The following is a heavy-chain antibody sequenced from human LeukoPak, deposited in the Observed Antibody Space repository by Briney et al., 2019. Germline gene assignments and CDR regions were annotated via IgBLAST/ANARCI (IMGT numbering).Heavy chain of an antibody. CDR1: GGSTSSYY. J-gene: IGHJ4*02. CDR3: AGSDTYYYDSSGYSLGY. Sequence: SETLSLTCTVSGGSTSSYYWSWIRQPPGKGLEWIGYIYYSGSTNYNPSLKSRVTISVDTSKNQFSLKLSSVTAADTAVYYCAGSDTYYYDSSGYSLGYWGQGTLVTVSS. CDR2: IYYSGST. D-gene: IGHD3-22*01. V-gene: IGHV4-59*01.